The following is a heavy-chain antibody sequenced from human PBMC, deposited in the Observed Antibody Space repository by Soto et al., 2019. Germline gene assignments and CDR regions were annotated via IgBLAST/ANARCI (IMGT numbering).Heavy chain of an antibody. CDR2: ISAYNGNT. V-gene: IGHV1-18*01. J-gene: IGHJ4*02. D-gene: IGHD6-19*01. Sequence: GASVKVSCKASGYTFTSYGISWVRQAPGQGLEWMGWISAYNGNTNYAQKLQGRVTMTTDTSTSTAYMELRSLRSEDTAVYYCATSSSGWYSGDFDYWGQGTLVTVSS. CDR1: GYTFTSYG. CDR3: ATSSSGWYSGDFDY.